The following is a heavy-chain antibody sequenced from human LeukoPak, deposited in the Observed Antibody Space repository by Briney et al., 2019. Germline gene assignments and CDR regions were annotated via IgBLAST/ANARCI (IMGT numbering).Heavy chain of an antibody. Sequence: PGGSLRLSCAVSGITLSNYAMSWVRQAPGKELEWVAGISGRGGGTHYADSVKGRFTISRDNPKNTLYLQMNNLRAGDTAVYFCAKRGVVIRVILVGFHKEAYYFDSWGQGALVTVSS. CDR3: AKRGVVIRVILVGFHKEAYYFDS. CDR1: GITLSNYA. V-gene: IGHV3-23*01. CDR2: ISGRGGGT. D-gene: IGHD3-22*01. J-gene: IGHJ4*02.